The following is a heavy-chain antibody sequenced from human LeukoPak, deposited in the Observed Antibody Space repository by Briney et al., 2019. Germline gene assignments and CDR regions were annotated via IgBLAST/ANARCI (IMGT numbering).Heavy chain of an antibody. D-gene: IGHD6-25*01. V-gene: IGHV3-23*01. Sequence: GGSLRLSCEASGFTFSSYAMSWVRQAPGEGLEWVSGISAGGDTTYTADSVRGRFTISRDNSNNTLYLQMNILTAEDTAVYYCAAISYSGTWPVGYWGQGILVTVTA. CDR3: AAISYSGTWPVGY. CDR2: ISAGGDTT. CDR1: GFTFSSYA. J-gene: IGHJ4*02.